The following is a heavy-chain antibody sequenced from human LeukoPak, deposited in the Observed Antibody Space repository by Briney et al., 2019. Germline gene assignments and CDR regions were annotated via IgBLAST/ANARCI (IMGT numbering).Heavy chain of an antibody. J-gene: IGHJ4*02. CDR2: ISGSGGST. CDR1: GFTFSSYA. Sequence: GGSLRLSCAASGFTFSSYAMSWVRQAPGKGLEWVSAISGSGGSTYCADSVKGRFTISRDNSKNTLYLQMNSLRAEDTAVYYWAKAAMEYYGSGSYYRFPYWGQGTLVTVSS. V-gene: IGHV3-23*01. D-gene: IGHD3-10*01. CDR3: AKAAMEYYGSGSYYRFPY.